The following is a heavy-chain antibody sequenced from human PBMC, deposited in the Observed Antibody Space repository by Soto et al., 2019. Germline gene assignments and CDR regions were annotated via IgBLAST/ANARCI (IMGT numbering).Heavy chain of an antibody. CDR3: ARGSYSSNFDY. J-gene: IGHJ4*02. V-gene: IGHV4-4*02. CDR1: GASISSSNW. CDR2: IYHRGST. D-gene: IGHD6-13*01. Sequence: QVQLQESGPGLVKPSGTLSLTCAVSGASISSSNWWSWVRQPPGKGLEWIGEIYHRGSTNYNPCPKTRAPGSVDTSTNQLSPHLSSVTAADTAVYYCARGSYSSNFDYWGQGTLVTVSS.